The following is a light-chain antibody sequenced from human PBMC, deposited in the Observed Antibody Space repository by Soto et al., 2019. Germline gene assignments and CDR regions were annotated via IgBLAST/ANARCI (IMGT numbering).Light chain of an antibody. CDR1: NSDIGNYNY. V-gene: IGLV2-11*01. CDR2: DVT. CDR3: SSYTDSSNYV. Sequence: QSALTQPRSVSGSPGQSVTISCTGTNSDIGNYNYVSWYQQHPGKAPKVMIYDVTKRPSGVPDRFSGSTSGNTASLTISGLQAEDEADYYCSSYTDSSNYVFGTGTKLTVL. J-gene: IGLJ1*01.